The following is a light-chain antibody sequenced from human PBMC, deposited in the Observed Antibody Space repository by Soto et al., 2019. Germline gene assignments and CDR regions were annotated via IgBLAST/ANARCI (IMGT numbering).Light chain of an antibody. CDR3: NSYTSISTLYLV. J-gene: IGLJ2*01. Sequence: QSALTQPASVSGSPGRSITISCTGTSSDVGGYNYVSWYQQHPGKTPKLMIYDVSNRPSGVSNRFSGSKSGNTASLTISGLQAEDEADYYCNSYTSISTLYLVFGGGTKLTVL. V-gene: IGLV2-14*01. CDR1: SSDVGGYNY. CDR2: DVS.